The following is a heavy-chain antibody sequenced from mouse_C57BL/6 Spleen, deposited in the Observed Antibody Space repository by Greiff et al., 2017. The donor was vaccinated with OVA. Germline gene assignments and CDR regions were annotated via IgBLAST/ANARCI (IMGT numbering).Heavy chain of an antibody. CDR1: GYAFSSSW. Sequence: VQLQQSGPELVKPRASVKISCKASGYAFSSSWMNWVKQRPGKGLEWIGRIYPGDGDTNYNGKFKGKATLTADKSSSTAYMQLSSLTSEDSAVYFCAKITTVVAFDYWGQGTTLTVSS. V-gene: IGHV1-82*01. D-gene: IGHD1-1*01. J-gene: IGHJ2*01. CDR2: IYPGDGDT. CDR3: AKITTVVAFDY.